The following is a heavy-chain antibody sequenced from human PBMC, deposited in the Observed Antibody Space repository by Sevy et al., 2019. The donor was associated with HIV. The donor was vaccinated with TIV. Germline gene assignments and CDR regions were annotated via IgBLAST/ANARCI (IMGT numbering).Heavy chain of an antibody. CDR2: ISWNSGSI. V-gene: IGHV3-9*01. CDR3: AKNGDSSGWYGGGGDYYYGMDV. D-gene: IGHD6-19*01. CDR1: GFTFDDYA. Sequence: SLKISCAASGFTFDDYAMHWVRQAPGKGLEWVSGISWNSGSIGYADSVKGRFTISRDNAKNSLYLQMNSLRAEDTALYYCAKNGDSSGWYGGGGDYYYGMDVWGQGTTVTVSS. J-gene: IGHJ6*02.